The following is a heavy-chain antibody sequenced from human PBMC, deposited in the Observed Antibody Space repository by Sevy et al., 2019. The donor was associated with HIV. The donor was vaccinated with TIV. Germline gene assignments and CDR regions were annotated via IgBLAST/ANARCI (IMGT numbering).Heavy chain of an antibody. J-gene: IGHJ6*02. CDR2: ISSSSSTI. V-gene: IGHV3-48*02. CDR1: GFTFSSYS. Sequence: GGSLRLSCAASGFTFSSYSMNWVRQAPGKGLEWVSYISSSSSTIYYADSVKGRITISRDNAKNSLYLQMNSLRDEDTAVYYCARKVDTAMGAYYYYGMDVWGQGTTVTVSS. CDR3: ARKVDTAMGAYYYYGMDV. D-gene: IGHD5-18*01.